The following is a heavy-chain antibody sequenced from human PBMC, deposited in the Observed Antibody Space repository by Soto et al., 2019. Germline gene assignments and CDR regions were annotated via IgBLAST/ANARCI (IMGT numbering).Heavy chain of an antibody. CDR3: ARDRLSPYDILAGYRFYGMDV. CDR1: GFTFSKHA. J-gene: IGHJ6*02. CDR2: IANDGGIK. D-gene: IGHD3-9*01. V-gene: IGHV3-30-3*01. Sequence: GGSLRLSCAASGFTFSKHAMHWVRQAPGKGLEWVALIANDGGIKYYGDSVKGRFTISRDNSNNTLYLQINSPRAEDTAVYYCARDRLSPYDILAGYRFYGMDVWGQGTTVTVSS.